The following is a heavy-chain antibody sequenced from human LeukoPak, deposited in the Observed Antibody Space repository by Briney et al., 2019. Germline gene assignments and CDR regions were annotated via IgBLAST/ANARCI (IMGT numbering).Heavy chain of an antibody. V-gene: IGHV1-18*01. CDR2: ISAYNGNT. J-gene: IGHJ4*02. CDR1: GYTFTISV. CDR3: ARETRYSSGWYIDY. Sequence: GASLKVSCKASGYTFTISVISWVRQAPGQGLEWMGWISAYNGNTNYAPKLQGRVTITTDTSTSTAYMELRSLRSDDTGVYYCARETRYSSGWYIDYWGQGTLVTVSS. D-gene: IGHD6-19*01.